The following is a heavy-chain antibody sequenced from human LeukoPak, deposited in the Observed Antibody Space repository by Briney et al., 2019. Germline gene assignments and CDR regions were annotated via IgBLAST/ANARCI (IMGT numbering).Heavy chain of an antibody. CDR3: ARMRRYYDSSGYPDY. D-gene: IGHD3-22*01. CDR1: GFSLSTSGMC. J-gene: IGHJ4*02. CDR2: IDRDDDK. V-gene: IGHV2-70*11. Sequence: SGPTLVNPTQTLTLTCTFSGFSLSTSGMCVSWIRQPPEKALEWLARIDRDDDKYYSTSLKTRLTISRDTSKNQVVLTMTNMDPVDTATYYCARMRRYYDSSGYPDYWGQGTLVTVSS.